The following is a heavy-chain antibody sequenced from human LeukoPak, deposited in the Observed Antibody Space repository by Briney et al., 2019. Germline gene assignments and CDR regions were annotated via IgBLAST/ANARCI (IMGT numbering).Heavy chain of an antibody. CDR1: GGSISSSSYY. V-gene: IGHV4-39*01. CDR3: ARVGPFFDY. J-gene: IGHJ4*02. Sequence: SETLSLTCTVSGGSISSSSYYWGWIRQPPGKGLEWIGSIYHSGSTYYNPSLKSRVTISVDTSKNQFSLKLSSVTAADTAVYYCARVGPFFDYWGRGTLVTVSS. CDR2: IYHSGST.